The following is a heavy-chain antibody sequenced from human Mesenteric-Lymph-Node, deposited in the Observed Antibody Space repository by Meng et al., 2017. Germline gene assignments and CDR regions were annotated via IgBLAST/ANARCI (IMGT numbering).Heavy chain of an antibody. CDR2: IKQDGSEK. V-gene: IGHV3-7*01. D-gene: IGHD3-22*01. J-gene: IGHJ4*02. CDR1: GFTFSSYW. Sequence: GESLKISCAASGFTFSSYWMSWVRQAPGKGLEWVANIKQDGSEKYYVDSVKGRFTISRDNAKNSLYLQMNSLRAEDTAVYYCARDRFRYYDSSGYLGIDYWGQGTLVTVSS. CDR3: ARDRFRYYDSSGYLGIDY.